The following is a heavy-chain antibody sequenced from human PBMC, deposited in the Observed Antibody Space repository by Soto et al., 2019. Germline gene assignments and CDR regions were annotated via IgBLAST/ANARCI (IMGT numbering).Heavy chain of an antibody. J-gene: IGHJ5*02. V-gene: IGHV4-59*12. CDR1: GGSMISYY. D-gene: IGHD5-18*01. Sequence: SXTLSLTCTVSGGSMISYYCSWILQPPGRGLEWIGFIYYAGSTKYNPSLNSRVTISVDTSKNQFSLKLSSVTAEDTAVYYCARGKGYSRDRNWFDPWGQGTLVTVSS. CDR3: ARGKGYSRDRNWFDP. CDR2: IYYAGST.